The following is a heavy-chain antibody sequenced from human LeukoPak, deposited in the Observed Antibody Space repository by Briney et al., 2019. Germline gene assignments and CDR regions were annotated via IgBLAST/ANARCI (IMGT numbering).Heavy chain of an antibody. Sequence: SETLSLTCTVSGGSISSSSYYWGWIRQPPGKGLEWIGNIYYSGSTNYNPSLKSRVTISVDTSKNQFSLKLSSVTAADTAVYYCARVGGPGRGTGWFDPWGQGTLVTVSS. CDR2: IYYSGST. D-gene: IGHD3-10*01. CDR1: GGSISSSSYY. J-gene: IGHJ5*02. V-gene: IGHV4-39*07. CDR3: ARVGGPGRGTGWFDP.